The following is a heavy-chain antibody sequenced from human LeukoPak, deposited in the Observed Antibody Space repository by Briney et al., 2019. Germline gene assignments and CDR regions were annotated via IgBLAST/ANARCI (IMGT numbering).Heavy chain of an antibody. J-gene: IGHJ4*02. CDR1: GFTFGDYY. Sequence: GGCLRLSCAVSGFTFGDYYMSWIRQAPGKGLEWVAYISSSSSYTNYALSVRGRFTISRDNAKNSLYLHMDSLRAEDTAMYYCARDRSVDGTVWGQGTLVTVSS. CDR2: ISSSSSYT. D-gene: IGHD6-19*01. CDR3: ARDRSVDGTV. V-gene: IGHV3-11*06.